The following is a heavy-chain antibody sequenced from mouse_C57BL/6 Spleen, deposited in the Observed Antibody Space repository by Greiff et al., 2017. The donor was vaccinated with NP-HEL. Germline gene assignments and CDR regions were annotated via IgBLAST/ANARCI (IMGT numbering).Heavy chain of an antibody. Sequence: QVQLKESGAELVRPGPSVKVSCKASGYAFTNYLIEWVKQRPGQGLEWIGVINPGSGGTNYNEKFKGKATLTADKSSSTAYMQLSSLTSEDSAVYFCASTVVATDWAWFAYWGQGTLVTVSA. CDR3: ASTVVATDWAWFAY. CDR1: GYAFTNYL. CDR2: INPGSGGT. V-gene: IGHV1-54*01. J-gene: IGHJ3*01. D-gene: IGHD1-1*01.